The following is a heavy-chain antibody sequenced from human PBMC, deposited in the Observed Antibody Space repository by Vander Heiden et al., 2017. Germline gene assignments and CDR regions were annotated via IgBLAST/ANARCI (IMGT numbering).Heavy chain of an antibody. Sequence: EVQMVESGGGLIQPGGSLRLSCAASGFSVNSNYMNWVRQAPGKGLEWVSLIYSGGSTYYADSVKGRFTISRDDSKNTLYLQMNSLRAEDTAVYFCEAGHDYWGQGTLVTVSS. CDR2: IYSGGST. J-gene: IGHJ4*02. CDR3: EAGHDY. D-gene: IGHD6-19*01. V-gene: IGHV3-53*01. CDR1: GFSVNSNY.